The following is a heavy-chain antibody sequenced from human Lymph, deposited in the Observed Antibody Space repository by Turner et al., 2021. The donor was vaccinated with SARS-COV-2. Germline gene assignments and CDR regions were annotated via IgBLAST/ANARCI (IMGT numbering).Heavy chain of an antibody. CDR1: GGTFSSYA. CDR3: ARDVTGPLGY. J-gene: IGHJ4*02. CDR2: IIPMHDIA. Sequence: QVQLVQSGAEVKKPGSSVKVSCKASGGTFSSYAISWVRQAPGQGLERMGGIIPMHDIANYEKKVQGRVTITEEKSTSTAYMELSSLRSEDTAVYYCARDVTGPLGYWGQGTLVTVSS. D-gene: IGHD1-20*01. V-gene: IGHV1-69*10.